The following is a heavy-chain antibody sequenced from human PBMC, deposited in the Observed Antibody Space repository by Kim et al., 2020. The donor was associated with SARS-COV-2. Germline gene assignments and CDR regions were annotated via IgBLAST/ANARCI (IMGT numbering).Heavy chain of an antibody. V-gene: IGHV3-66*02. CDR1: GFIVSSNY. Sequence: GGSLRLSCAASGFIVSSNYMSWVRQAPGKGLEWVSVIYSGGSTYYADSVKGRFTISRDNSKNTLYLQMNSLRAEDTAVYYCARGRVVAATNDAFDIWGQGTMVTVSS. CDR2: IYSGGST. CDR3: ARGRVVAATNDAFDI. D-gene: IGHD2-15*01. J-gene: IGHJ3*02.